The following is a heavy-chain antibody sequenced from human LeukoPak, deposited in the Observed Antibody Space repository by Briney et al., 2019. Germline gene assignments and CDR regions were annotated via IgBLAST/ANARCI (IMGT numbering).Heavy chain of an antibody. CDR3: ARRGAGSGYFDY. D-gene: IGHD2-15*01. CDR2: VYNSGST. J-gene: IGHJ4*02. CDR1: GGSISNYY. V-gene: IGHV4-59*01. Sequence: PSETLSLTCTVSGGSISNYYWSWTRQPPGKGLEWIGYVYNSGSTNYNPSLKSRLTTSVDTSKNQFSLKLTSVTAADTAVYYCARRGAGSGYFDYWGQGTLVTVSS.